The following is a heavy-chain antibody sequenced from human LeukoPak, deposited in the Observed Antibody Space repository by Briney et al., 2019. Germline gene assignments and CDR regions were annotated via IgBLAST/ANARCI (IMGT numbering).Heavy chain of an antibody. V-gene: IGHV2-70*01. D-gene: IGHD2-21*02. CDR1: GFSSSTHGTC. CDR2: IHWDDDQ. CDR3: ARSSRNPYCGGDCYSWLYFDY. Sequence: SGPTLVNPTQTLTLTCTFSGFSSSTHGTCVSLIRQPPGKALECLAHIHWDDDQYYRTSLKTRLTISKDTSKSQVVLTMTNMDPVDTATYYCARSSRNPYCGGDCYSWLYFDYWGQGTLVTVSS. J-gene: IGHJ4*02.